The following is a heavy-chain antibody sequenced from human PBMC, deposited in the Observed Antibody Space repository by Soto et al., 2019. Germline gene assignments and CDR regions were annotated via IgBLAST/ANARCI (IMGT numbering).Heavy chain of an antibody. CDR1: GYTFTSYG. CDR3: ASYDSSGYYYNYYGMDV. J-gene: IGHJ6*02. D-gene: IGHD3-22*01. CDR2: ISAYNGNT. V-gene: IGHV1-18*04. Sequence: QVQLVQSGAEVKKPGASVKVSCKASGYTFTSYGISWVRQAPGQGLEWMGWISAYNGNTNYAQKLQGRVTMTTDTSTSTAYMELRSLRSGDTAVYYCASYDSSGYYYNYYGMDVWGQGTTVTVSS.